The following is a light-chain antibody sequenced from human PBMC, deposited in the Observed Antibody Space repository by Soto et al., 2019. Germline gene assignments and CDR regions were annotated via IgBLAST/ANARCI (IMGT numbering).Light chain of an antibody. CDR3: QQCNNWPLIS. CDR2: GAS. CDR1: QTISNN. V-gene: IGKV3-15*01. Sequence: VMTQSSATLSVSPGERATFSSRASQTISNNLDWYQQKPGQAPRLLIYGASIRATGIPARLSGSGSGTAFTLTISSLQPEDFALYYCQQCNNWPLISFGQGTRLEIK. J-gene: IGKJ5*01.